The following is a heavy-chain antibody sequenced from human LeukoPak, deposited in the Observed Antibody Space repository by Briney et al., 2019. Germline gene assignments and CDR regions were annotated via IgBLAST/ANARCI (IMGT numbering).Heavy chain of an antibody. CDR3: ARGGEYGGNSVHAFDI. CDR2: ISSNGGST. Sequence: GGSLRLSCSASGFTFSSYAMHWVRQAPGKGLEYVSAISSNGGSTYYADSVRGRFTISRDNSKNTLYLQMSSLRSEDTAVYYCARGGEYGGNSVHAFDIWGQGTMVTVSS. D-gene: IGHD4-23*01. CDR1: GFTFSSYA. V-gene: IGHV3-64D*09. J-gene: IGHJ3*02.